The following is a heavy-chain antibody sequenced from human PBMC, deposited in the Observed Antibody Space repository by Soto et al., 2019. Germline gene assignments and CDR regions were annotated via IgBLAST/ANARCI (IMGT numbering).Heavy chain of an antibody. J-gene: IGHJ3*02. CDR3: ARVFSAVAGYDAFDI. CDR1: GGSISSSSYY. CDR2: IYYSGST. D-gene: IGHD6-19*01. Sequence: SETLSLTCTVSGGSISSSSYYWGWIRQPPGKGLEWIGSIYYSGSTYYNPSLKSRVTISVDTSKNQFSLKLSSVTAADTAVYYCARVFSAVAGYDAFDIWGQGTMVTVSS. V-gene: IGHV4-39*01.